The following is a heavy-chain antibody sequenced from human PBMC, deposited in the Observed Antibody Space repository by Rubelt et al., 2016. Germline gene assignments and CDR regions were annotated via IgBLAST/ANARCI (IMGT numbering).Heavy chain of an antibody. Sequence: EVQLVQSGAEVKKPGESLKISCKGSGCSFTSYWIVWVRHMPGKGLEWMVIIYPLESYTRCSPSFQGAVTISADKSIRTAYRQWSSLKASDTAIYFCARLRADRTSDKAGDYIDSWGQGALVTVSS. CDR2: IYPLESYT. CDR3: ARLRADRTSDKAGDYIDS. CDR1: GCSFTSYW. D-gene: IGHD3-10*01. J-gene: IGHJ4*02. V-gene: IGHV5-51*01.